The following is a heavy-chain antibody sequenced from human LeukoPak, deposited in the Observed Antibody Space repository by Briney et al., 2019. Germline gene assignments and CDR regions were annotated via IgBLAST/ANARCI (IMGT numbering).Heavy chain of an antibody. D-gene: IGHD4-17*01. Sequence: ASVKVSCKASGYTFTGYYMHWVRQAPGQGLEWMGWINPNSGGTNYAQKFQGRVTMTRDTSIGTAYMELSRLRSDDTAEYYCALTNDPYGDYGYWGQGTLVTVSS. CDR1: GYTFTGYY. CDR2: INPNSGGT. J-gene: IGHJ4*02. V-gene: IGHV1-2*02. CDR3: ALTNDPYGDYGY.